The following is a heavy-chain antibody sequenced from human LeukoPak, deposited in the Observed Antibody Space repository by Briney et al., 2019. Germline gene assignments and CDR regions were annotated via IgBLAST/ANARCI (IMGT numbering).Heavy chain of an antibody. D-gene: IGHD3-22*01. V-gene: IGHV4-59*12. CDR2: IYYSGST. CDR3: ASGKDYYDSSGKYDY. Sequence: SETLSLTCTVSGGSISSYYWSWIRQPPGKGLEWIGYIYYSGSTNYNPSLKSRVTISVDTSKNQFSLKLSSVTAADTAVYYCASGKDYYDSSGKYDYWGQGTLVTVSS. J-gene: IGHJ4*02. CDR1: GGSISSYY.